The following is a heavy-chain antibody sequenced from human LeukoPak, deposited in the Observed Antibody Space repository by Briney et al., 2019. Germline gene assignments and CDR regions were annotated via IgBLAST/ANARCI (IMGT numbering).Heavy chain of an antibody. CDR1: GFSFSNYA. J-gene: IGHJ4*02. D-gene: IGHD6-19*01. V-gene: IGHV3-30*04. CDR3: VRENRGWFPAY. Sequence: GRSLRLSCAASGFSFSNYAMHWVRQAPGKGLEWVALISYDGTDEYYADSVEGRLTISRDNVKNTVSLQMNSLRAEDTAVYYCVRENRGWFPAYWGQGTLVTVSS. CDR2: ISYDGTDE.